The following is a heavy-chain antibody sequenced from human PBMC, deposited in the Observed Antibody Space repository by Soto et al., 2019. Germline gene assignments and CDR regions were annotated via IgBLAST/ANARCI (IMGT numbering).Heavy chain of an antibody. CDR3: AEEDRVTLLRGVIDY. CDR1: RFTFSSYA. V-gene: IGHV3-23*01. CDR2: ISGGAGDT. D-gene: IGHD3-10*01. J-gene: IGHJ4*02. Sequence: EVQLLESGGGLVQPGGSLRLSCAASRFTFSSYAMTWVRQAPGKGLEWVSAISGGAGDTYYADSVKGRFTISRDNSKTPPHLQMNRLRAEDTVVYYCAEEDRVTLLRGVIDYWGQGTMVTVSS.